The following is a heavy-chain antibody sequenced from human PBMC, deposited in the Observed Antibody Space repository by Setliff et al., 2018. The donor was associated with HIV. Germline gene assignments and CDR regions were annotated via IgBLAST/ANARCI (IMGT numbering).Heavy chain of an antibody. D-gene: IGHD3-16*01. CDR1: GDSISSGSYY. CDR3: ARRTFGSGRIDP. J-gene: IGHJ5*02. CDR2: IHTTGST. Sequence: SETLSLTCSVSGDSISSGSYYWSWIRLPAGKGLEWIGQIHTTGSTNYNPSLKSRLTISIDTSKNQFSLNLDSVTTTDTAVYYCARRTFGSGRIDPWGQGSLVTVSS. V-gene: IGHV4-61*09.